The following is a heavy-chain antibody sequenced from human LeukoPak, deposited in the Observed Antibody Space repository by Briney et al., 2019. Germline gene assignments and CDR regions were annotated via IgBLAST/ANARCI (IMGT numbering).Heavy chain of an antibody. J-gene: IGHJ6*02. D-gene: IGHD1-7*01. CDR1: GGTFSSYA. Sequence: SVKVSCKASGGTFSSYAISWVRQAPGQGLEWMGGIIPIFGTANYAQKFQGRVTITADESTSTAYMELSSLRSEDTAVYYCARDLAPGTGTTPYYYYGMDVWGQGTTVTVSS. CDR3: ARDLAPGTGTTPYYYYGMDV. CDR2: IIPIFGTA. V-gene: IGHV1-69*13.